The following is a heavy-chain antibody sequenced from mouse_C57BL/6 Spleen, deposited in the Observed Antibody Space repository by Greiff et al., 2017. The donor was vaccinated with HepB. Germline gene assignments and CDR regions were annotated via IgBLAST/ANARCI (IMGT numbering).Heavy chain of an antibody. D-gene: IGHD1-1*01. J-gene: IGHJ3*01. CDR2: IYPGSGST. CDR3: AREDGRRFAY. V-gene: IGHV1-55*01. CDR1: GYTFTSYW. Sequence: QVQLQQSGAELVKPGASVKMSCKASGYTFTSYWITWVKQRPGQGLEWIGDIYPGSGSTNYNEKFTSKATLTVDTSSSTAYMQLSSLTSEDSAVYYCAREDGRRFAYWGQGTLVTVSA.